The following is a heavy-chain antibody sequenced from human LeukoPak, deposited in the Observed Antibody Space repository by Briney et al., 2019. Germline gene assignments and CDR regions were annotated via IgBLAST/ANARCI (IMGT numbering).Heavy chain of an antibody. CDR1: GYTFTSYG. D-gene: IGHD3-10*01. J-gene: IGHJ3*02. CDR3: ARDIPRRLWFGELDNDAFDI. CDR2: ISAYNGNT. V-gene: IGHV1-18*01. Sequence: ASVKVSCKASGYTFTSYGISWVRQAPGQGLERMGWISAYNGNTNYAQKLQGRVTMTTDTSTSTAYMELRSLRSGDTAVYYCARDIPRRLWFGELDNDAFDIWGQGTMVTVSS.